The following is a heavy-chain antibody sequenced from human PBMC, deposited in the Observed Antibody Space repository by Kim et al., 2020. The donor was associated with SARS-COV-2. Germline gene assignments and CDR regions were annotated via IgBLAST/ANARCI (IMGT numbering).Heavy chain of an antibody. J-gene: IGHJ4*02. CDR3: AVIQDTVTTIDFDY. CDR2: ISYDGSNK. Sequence: GGSLRLSCAASGFTFSSYAMHWVRQAPGKGLEWVAVISYDGSNKYYADSVKGRFTISRDNSKNTLYLQMNSLRAEDTAVYYCAVIQDTVTTIDFDYWGQGTLVTVSS. CDR1: GFTFSSYA. D-gene: IGHD4-17*01. V-gene: IGHV3-30*04.